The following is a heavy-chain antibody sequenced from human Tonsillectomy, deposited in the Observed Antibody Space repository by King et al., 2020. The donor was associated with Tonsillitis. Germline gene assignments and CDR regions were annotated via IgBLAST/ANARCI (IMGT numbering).Heavy chain of an antibody. CDR3: ARAAAGLRYFDY. CDR1: GFTFSSYE. Sequence: EVQLVESGGGLVRPGGSLRLSCAASGFTFSSYEMNWVRQAPGKGLEWVSYISSSGSTIDYADSVKGRFTISRDNAKNSLCLQMNSLRAEDTAVYYCARAAAGLRYFDYWGQGTLVTVSS. J-gene: IGHJ4*02. D-gene: IGHD6-13*01. V-gene: IGHV3-48*03. CDR2: ISSSGSTI.